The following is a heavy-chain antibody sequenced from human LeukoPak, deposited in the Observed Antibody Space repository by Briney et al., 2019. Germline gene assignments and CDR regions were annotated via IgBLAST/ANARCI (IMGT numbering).Heavy chain of an antibody. CDR1: GFTFSKYW. Sequence: GGSLRLSCAASGFTFSKYWMLWVRQAPGRGLESVSRTNTDGTVTTYADSVKGRFTVSRDNADNTMFLQMNSVRDEDTAVYYCATKQWLAPPPDSWGQGTPVTVSS. V-gene: IGHV3-74*01. D-gene: IGHD6-19*01. CDR3: ATKQWLAPPPDS. J-gene: IGHJ4*02. CDR2: TNTDGTVT.